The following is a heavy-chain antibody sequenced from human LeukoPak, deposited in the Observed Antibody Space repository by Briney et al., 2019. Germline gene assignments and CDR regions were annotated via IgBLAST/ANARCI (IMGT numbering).Heavy chain of an antibody. V-gene: IGHV3-20*04. CDR3: ARGFRNGPFDY. CDR2: INRNGGST. D-gene: IGHD2-8*01. CDR1: GFNFDDYG. J-gene: IGHJ4*02. Sequence: GGSLRLSCEASGFNFDDYGMSWVRQPPGKGLEWVSGINRNGGSTDYADSVKGRFTISRDNAKNSHFLQMNSLRVEDTTLYYCARGFRNGPFDYWGQGTLVTVSS.